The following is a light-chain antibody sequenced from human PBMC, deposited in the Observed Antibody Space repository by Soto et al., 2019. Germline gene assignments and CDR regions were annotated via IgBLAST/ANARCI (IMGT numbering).Light chain of an antibody. J-gene: IGKJ4*01. CDR2: AAS. CDR3: QQRYNTPSLT. CDR1: QSITKY. V-gene: IGKV1-39*01. Sequence: DIQVTQSPSSLSASVGDRVTITCRASQSITKYLNWYQQKPGQAPRLLIYAASTLRSGVPAPFSGSGTGTDFTLTINSLQPEDFATYYCQQRYNTPSLTFGGGTRVEI.